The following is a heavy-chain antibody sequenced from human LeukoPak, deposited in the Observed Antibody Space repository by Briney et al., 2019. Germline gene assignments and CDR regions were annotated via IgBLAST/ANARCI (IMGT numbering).Heavy chain of an antibody. V-gene: IGHV3-23*01. CDR3: AKVHYSSGCKY. CDR2: ISGSGGST. CDR1: RFTLSSYA. J-gene: IGHJ4*02. D-gene: IGHD6-19*01. Sequence: GGSLRLSCAASRFTLSSYAMSWVRQAPEGGLEWVSAISGSGGSTYYADSVKGRFTISRDNSKNTLYLQMNSLRAEDTAVYHCAKVHYSSGCKYWGQGTLVTVSS.